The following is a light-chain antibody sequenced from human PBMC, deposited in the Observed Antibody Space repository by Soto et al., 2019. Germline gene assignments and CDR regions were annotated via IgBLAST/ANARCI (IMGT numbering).Light chain of an antibody. CDR3: QQYNNWT. V-gene: IGKV3-15*01. CDR1: QSVGSN. Sequence: EIVMTQSPATLSVSPGERATLSCRASQSVGSNLAWYQQMPGQAPRRLILAACTRATCIPGRCRGRGSGTELTLALSSLQSEDFAVYYCQQYNNWTFGRGTRLEI. CDR2: AAC. J-gene: IGKJ5*01.